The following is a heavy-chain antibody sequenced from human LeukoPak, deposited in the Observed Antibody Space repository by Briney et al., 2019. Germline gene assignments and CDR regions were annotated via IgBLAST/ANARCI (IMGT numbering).Heavy chain of an antibody. Sequence: SVKVSCKASGGTFSSYAISWVRQAPGQGLEWMGRIIPIFCTANYAQKFQGRVTITTDESTSTAYMELSSLRSEDTAVYYCARDEPYYYYFDYWGQGTLVTVSS. CDR2: IIPIFCTA. J-gene: IGHJ4*02. D-gene: IGHD3-10*01. CDR1: GGTFSSYA. V-gene: IGHV1-69*05. CDR3: ARDEPYYYYFDY.